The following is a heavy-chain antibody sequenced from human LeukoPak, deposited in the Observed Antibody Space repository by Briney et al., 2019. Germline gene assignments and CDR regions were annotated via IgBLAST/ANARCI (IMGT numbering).Heavy chain of an antibody. CDR1: GGSISSYY. Sequence: SETLSLTCTVSGGSISSYYWSWIRQPPGKGLEWIGYIYYSGSTYYNPSLKSRVTISVDTSKNQFSLKLSSVTAADTAVYYCARRGLGVVVPAAIRAFDIWGQGTMVTVSS. D-gene: IGHD2-2*01. CDR3: ARRGLGVVVPAAIRAFDI. J-gene: IGHJ3*02. V-gene: IGHV4-59*08. CDR2: IYYSGST.